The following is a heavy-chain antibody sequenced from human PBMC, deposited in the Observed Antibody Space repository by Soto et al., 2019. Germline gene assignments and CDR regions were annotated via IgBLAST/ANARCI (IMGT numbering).Heavy chain of an antibody. Sequence: GESMKISCKGSGYTFSGYWIGWVRQMYGTGLEWMGIIYHGDSDDRYSPSFQGKVTISAEESSTTAYLHWDSMKASDTAIYYFVVQQKWPWVNAWGHGALVTFSS. CDR2: IYHGDSDD. D-gene: IGHD1-1*01. CDR1: GYTFSGYW. CDR3: VVQQKWPWVNA. V-gene: IGHV5-51*01. J-gene: IGHJ5*01.